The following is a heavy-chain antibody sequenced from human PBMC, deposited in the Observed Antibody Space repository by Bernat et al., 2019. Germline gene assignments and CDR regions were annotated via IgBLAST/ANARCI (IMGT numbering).Heavy chain of an antibody. CDR1: GFTFSDYR. CDR2: ISPGSSTI. J-gene: IGHJ4*02. Sequence: EVQLVESGGGLLQPGGSLRLSCAASGFTFSDYRMNWVRQAPGKGLEWISDISPGSSTIYYADSVKGRFTISRDNAKNSLFLQMNSLRDEDTAVYYCARGCSSGRTAFDNWGQGTLVTVSS. D-gene: IGHD6-19*01. V-gene: IGHV3-48*02. CDR3: ARGCSSGRTAFDN.